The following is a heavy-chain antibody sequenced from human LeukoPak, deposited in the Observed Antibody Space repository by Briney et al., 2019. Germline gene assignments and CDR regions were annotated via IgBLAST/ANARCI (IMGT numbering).Heavy chain of an antibody. CDR3: ARDRDWNLGY. Sequence: ASVTVSCKASGYTFTTYGISWVRQAPGQGLEWMGWISAYKGNTNYAQKFQGRVTMTTDTSTSTAYMELRSLTSDDTAVYYCARDRDWNLGYWGQGTLVTVSS. J-gene: IGHJ4*02. CDR1: GYTFTTYG. D-gene: IGHD1-1*01. CDR2: ISAYKGNT. V-gene: IGHV1-18*01.